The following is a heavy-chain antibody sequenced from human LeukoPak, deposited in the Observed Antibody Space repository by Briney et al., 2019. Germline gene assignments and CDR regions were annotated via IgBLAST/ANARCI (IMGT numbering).Heavy chain of an antibody. V-gene: IGHV1-18*04. CDR1: GYTFTSYG. D-gene: IGHD2-15*01. CDR2: ISAYNGNT. J-gene: IGHJ4*02. CDR3: ARDIVVVVAARFDY. Sequence: ASVKVSCKASGYTFTSYGIGWVRQAPGQGLEWMGWISAYNGNTNYAQKLQGRVTMTTDTSTSTAYMELRSLRSDDTAVYYCARDIVVVVAARFDYWGQGTLVTVSS.